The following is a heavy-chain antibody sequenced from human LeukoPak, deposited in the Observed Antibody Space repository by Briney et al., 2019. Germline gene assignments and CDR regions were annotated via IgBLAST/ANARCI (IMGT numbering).Heavy chain of an antibody. CDR2: IFYSGSP. CDR3: ARSGVDTAMVEDY. J-gene: IGHJ4*02. CDR1: GGSISSYY. V-gene: IGHV4-59*01. Sequence: SETLSLTCTVSGGSISSYYWSWIRQPPGKGLEWIGNIFYSGSPNYNPSLKSRVTISFDTSKNQFSLKLSSVTAADTAVYYCARSGVDTAMVEDYWGQGTLVTVSS. D-gene: IGHD5-18*01.